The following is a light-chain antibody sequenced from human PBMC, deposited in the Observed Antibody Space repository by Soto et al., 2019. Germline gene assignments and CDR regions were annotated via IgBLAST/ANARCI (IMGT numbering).Light chain of an antibody. V-gene: IGKV1-39*01. CDR1: QSVSTY. CDR3: QQRFHTPPYT. J-gene: IGKJ2*01. Sequence: DIQMTQSPSSLSASVGDRVIITCRASQSVSTYLNWYQQKLGKAPKLLISAASNLQSGVPSRFSGRGSGTEFTLTISGLEVEDFAIYFCQQRFHTPPYTFGPGTRL. CDR2: AAS.